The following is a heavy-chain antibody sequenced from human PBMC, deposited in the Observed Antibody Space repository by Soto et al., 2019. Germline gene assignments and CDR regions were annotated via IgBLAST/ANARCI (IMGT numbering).Heavy chain of an antibody. CDR1: GYTFTCYY. Sequence: ASVKVSCKASGYTFTCYYMHWVRQAPGQRLEWMGWINAGNGNTKYSQKFQGRVTITRDTSASTAYMELSSLRSEDTAVYYCARYDGDYYYYGMDVWGQGTTVTVSS. CDR2: INAGNGNT. D-gene: IGHD4-17*01. V-gene: IGHV1-3*01. J-gene: IGHJ6*02. CDR3: ARYDGDYYYYGMDV.